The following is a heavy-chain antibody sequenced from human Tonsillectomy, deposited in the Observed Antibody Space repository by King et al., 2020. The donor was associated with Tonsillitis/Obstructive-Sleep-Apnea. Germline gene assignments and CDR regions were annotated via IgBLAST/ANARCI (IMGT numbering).Heavy chain of an antibody. Sequence: QLVQSGAEVKKPGSSVKVSCKASGGTFSSYAISWVRQAPGQGLEWMGGIIPIFGTANYAQKFQGRVTITADESTSTAYMELSSLRSEDTAGYYCARVAGVDFWTGDCGQRPTRYNWFDPWGQGTLVTVSS. J-gene: IGHJ5*02. CDR1: GGTFSSYA. CDR3: ARVAGVDFWTGDCGQRPTRYNWFDP. V-gene: IGHV1-69*01. D-gene: IGHD3/OR15-3a*01. CDR2: IIPIFGTA.